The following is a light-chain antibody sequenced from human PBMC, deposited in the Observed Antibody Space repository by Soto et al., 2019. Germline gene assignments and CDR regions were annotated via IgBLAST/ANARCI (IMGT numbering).Light chain of an antibody. J-gene: IGLJ3*02. CDR1: GSNIGSNY. V-gene: IGLV1-47*01. Sequence: QSVLTQPHSASGTPGQRVTISCSGSGSNIGSNYVYWYQQLPGTAPKLLIYRNNQRPSGVPDRFSGSKSGTSASLAISGLRSEDECDYYCAAWDDSLSGTWVFGGGTKLTVL. CDR3: AAWDDSLSGTWV. CDR2: RNN.